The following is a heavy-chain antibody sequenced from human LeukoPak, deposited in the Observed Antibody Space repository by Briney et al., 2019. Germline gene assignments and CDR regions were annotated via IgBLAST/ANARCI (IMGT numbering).Heavy chain of an antibody. D-gene: IGHD3-22*01. J-gene: IGHJ4*02. CDR2: INHSGST. CDR3: ARANLPYYYDSSGYYPPGY. Sequence: SETLSLTCAVYGGSFSGYYWSWIRQPPGKGLEWIGEINHSGSTNYNPSLKSRVTISVDTSKNQFPLKLCSVTAADTAVYYCARANLPYYYDSSGYYPPGYWGQGTLVTVSS. V-gene: IGHV4-34*01. CDR1: GGSFSGYY.